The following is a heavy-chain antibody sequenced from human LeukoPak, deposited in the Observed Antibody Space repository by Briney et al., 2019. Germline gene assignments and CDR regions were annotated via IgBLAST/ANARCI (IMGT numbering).Heavy chain of an antibody. CDR1: GDSVSSNSAA. Sequence: SQTLSLTCAISGDSVSSNSAAWNWIRQSPSRGLEWLGRTYYRSKWSNDYAVSVKSRIIINPDTSQNQFSLQLNSLTPEYTAVYFCARAPIGGWYFDLWGRGTLVTVSS. J-gene: IGHJ2*01. CDR2: TYYRSKWSN. CDR3: ARAPIGGWYFDL. V-gene: IGHV6-1*01. D-gene: IGHD2-15*01.